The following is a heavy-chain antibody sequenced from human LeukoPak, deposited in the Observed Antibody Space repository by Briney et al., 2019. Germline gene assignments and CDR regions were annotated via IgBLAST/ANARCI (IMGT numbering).Heavy chain of an antibody. D-gene: IGHD1-26*01. J-gene: IGHJ4*02. Sequence: TGGSLRLSCAASGFTFNSYWMHWVRQAPGKGLVWVSRSNTDGTSTNYADSVKGRFTISRDNAKNTVYLQMNSLRAEDTAVYYCARGKGWEQPIDYWGQGSLVTVSS. CDR3: ARGKGWEQPIDY. CDR2: SNTDGTST. CDR1: GFTFNSYW. V-gene: IGHV3-74*01.